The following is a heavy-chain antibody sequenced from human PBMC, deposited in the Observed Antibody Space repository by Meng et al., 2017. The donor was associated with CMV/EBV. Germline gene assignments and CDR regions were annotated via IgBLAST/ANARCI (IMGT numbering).Heavy chain of an antibody. D-gene: IGHD7-27*01. Sequence: SETLSLTCTVSGGSVSSGSYYWSWIRQPPGKGLEWIGYIYYSGSTHYNPSLKSRVTISVDTSKNQFSLKLSSVTAADTAVYYCARIITGEKGRWFDPWGQGTLVTVSS. CDR2: IYYSGST. V-gene: IGHV4-61*01. CDR3: ARIITGEKGRWFDP. CDR1: GGSVSSGSYY. J-gene: IGHJ5*02.